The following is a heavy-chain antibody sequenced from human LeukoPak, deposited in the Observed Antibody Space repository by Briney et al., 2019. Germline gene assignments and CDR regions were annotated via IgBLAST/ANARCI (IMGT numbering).Heavy chain of an antibody. CDR2: IYYSGST. D-gene: IGHD4-11*01. Sequence: PSETLSLTCTVSGGSISTYYWSWIRQPPGKGLEWIGYIYYSGSTNYTPSLKSRLTISVDTSKNQFSLKLTSVTAADTAVYYCARDTTLRNQVAYYGMDVWGQGTTVTVSS. V-gene: IGHV4-59*08. CDR3: ARDTTLRNQVAYYGMDV. CDR1: GGSISTYY. J-gene: IGHJ6*02.